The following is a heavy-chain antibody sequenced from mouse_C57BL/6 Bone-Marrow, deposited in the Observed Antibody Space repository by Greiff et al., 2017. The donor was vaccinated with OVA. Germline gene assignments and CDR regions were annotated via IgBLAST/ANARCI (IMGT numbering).Heavy chain of an antibody. Sequence: EVHLVESGPGLVKPSQSLSLTCSVTGYSITSGYYWNWIRQFPGNKLEWMGYISYDGSNNYNPSLKNRISITRDTSKNQFFLKLNSVTTEDTATYYCAREGPLSYWGQGTLVTVSA. CDR3: AREGPLSY. CDR1: GYSITSGYY. D-gene: IGHD6-5*01. CDR2: ISYDGSN. J-gene: IGHJ3*01. V-gene: IGHV3-6*01.